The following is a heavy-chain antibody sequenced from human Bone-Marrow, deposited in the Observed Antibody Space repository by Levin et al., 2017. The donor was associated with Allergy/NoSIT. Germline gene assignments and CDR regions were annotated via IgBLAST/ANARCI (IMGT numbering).Heavy chain of an antibody. V-gene: IGHV3-48*03. CDR3: VRLGYCSGGSCYRDGSDY. J-gene: IGHJ4*02. Sequence: GGSLRLSCAASGFTFSRYEMSWVRQAPGKGLDWVSYISASGATIYYSDSVKGRFTISRDNAKNSLYLQMNSLRAEDTAVYYCVRLGYCSGGSCYRDGSDYWGQGTLVTVSS. CDR1: GFTFSRYE. CDR2: ISASGATI. D-gene: IGHD2-15*01.